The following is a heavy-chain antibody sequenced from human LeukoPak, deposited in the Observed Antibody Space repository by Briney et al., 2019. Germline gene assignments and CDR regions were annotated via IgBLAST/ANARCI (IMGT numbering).Heavy chain of an antibody. CDR2: ISGSGGST. CDR1: GFTFSSYA. CDR3: AKDKGSSGWILDY. Sequence: GGSLRLSCAASGFTFSSYAMSWVRQAPGKGLEWVSAISGSGGSTYYADSVKGRFTISRDNSKNTLYLQMNSLRADDTAVYYCAKDKGSSGWILDYWGQGTLVTVSS. V-gene: IGHV3-23*01. D-gene: IGHD6-19*01. J-gene: IGHJ4*02.